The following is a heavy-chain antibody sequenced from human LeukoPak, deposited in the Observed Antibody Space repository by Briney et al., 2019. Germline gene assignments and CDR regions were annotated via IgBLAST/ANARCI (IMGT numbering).Heavy chain of an antibody. CDR2: INHSGST. Sequence: PSETLSLTCAVYGGFFSGYYWSWIRQPPGKGLEWLGEINHSGSTNYNPSLKSRVTISVDTSKNQFSLKLSSVTAADTAVYYCARGRVYCSSTSCRRFDPWGQGTLVTVSS. V-gene: IGHV4-34*01. CDR1: GGFFSGYY. D-gene: IGHD2-2*01. J-gene: IGHJ5*02. CDR3: ARGRVYCSSTSCRRFDP.